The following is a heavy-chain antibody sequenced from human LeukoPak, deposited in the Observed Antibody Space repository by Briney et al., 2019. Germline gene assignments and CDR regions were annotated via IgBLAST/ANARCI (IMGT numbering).Heavy chain of an antibody. CDR3: ARSSDYDAFDI. D-gene: IGHD4-11*01. V-gene: IGHV4-34*01. CDR1: GGSFSGYY. J-gene: IGHJ3*02. CDR2: INHSGST. Sequence: SETLSLTCAVYGGSFSGYYWSWIRQPPGKGLEWIGEINHSGSTNYNPSLKSRVTISVDTSKNQFSLKLSSVTAADTAVYYCARSSDYDAFDIWGQGTMVTVSP.